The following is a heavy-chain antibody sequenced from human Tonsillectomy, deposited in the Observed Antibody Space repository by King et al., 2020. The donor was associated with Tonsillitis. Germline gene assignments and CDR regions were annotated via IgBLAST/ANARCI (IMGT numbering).Heavy chain of an antibody. D-gene: IGHD5-24*01. Sequence: QLQESGPGLVKPSETLSLTCTVSGGSISSYYWSWIRPPPGKGLEWIGYIYYSGSTNYNPSLKSRVTISVDTSKNQFSLKLSSVTAADTAVYYCARGGGRWLQLTLNGYFDLWGRGTLVTVSS. V-gene: IGHV4-59*01. J-gene: IGHJ2*01. CDR2: IYYSGST. CDR3: ARGGGRWLQLTLNGYFDL. CDR1: GGSISSYY.